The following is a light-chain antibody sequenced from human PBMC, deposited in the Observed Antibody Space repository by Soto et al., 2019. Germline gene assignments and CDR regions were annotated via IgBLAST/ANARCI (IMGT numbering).Light chain of an antibody. CDR2: GAS. V-gene: IGKV3-15*01. J-gene: IGKJ1*01. CDR1: QSLSSN. Sequence: EIGMTQSPATLSVSPGERATLSCRASQSLSSNLAWYQQKPGQAPRLLIYGASSRATGIPARFSGSGSGTEFTLTISSLQSEDFAVYYCQHYNYWPWTFGQGTKVEIK. CDR3: QHYNYWPWT.